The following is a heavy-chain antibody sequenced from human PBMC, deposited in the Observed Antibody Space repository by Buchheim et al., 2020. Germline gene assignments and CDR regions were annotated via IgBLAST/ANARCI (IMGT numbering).Heavy chain of an antibody. CDR2: ISETSRVI. V-gene: IGHV3-48*01. Sequence: EVHLVESGGGLIKPGGSLGLSCEASGYSFSAHPMNWVRQAPGKGLEWVAWISETSRVIVADSVRGRFIVSSDHAKISLYLHMTSLRVEDTAIYFCARDDSGVGLAHWGQG. CDR3: ARDDSGVGLAH. CDR1: GYSFSAHP. D-gene: IGHD2-15*01. J-gene: IGHJ4*02.